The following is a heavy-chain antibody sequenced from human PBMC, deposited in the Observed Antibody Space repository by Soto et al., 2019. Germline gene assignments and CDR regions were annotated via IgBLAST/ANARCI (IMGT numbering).Heavy chain of an antibody. D-gene: IGHD3-10*01. CDR1: GFSLTNGRMG. Sequence: GSCPTLANPTETLTLTCTISGFSLTNGRMGVSWIRQSPGKALEWLALVVWDYDKYYSTSLKTRLTISKDTSKNQVVLTMTNMDPVDTATYYCARIPVHVTYYYGSGYAPEPFYYYGMDVWGQGTTVTVSS. CDR3: ARIPVHVTYYYGSGYAPEPFYYYGMDV. V-gene: IGHV2-70*01. J-gene: IGHJ6*02. CDR2: VVWDYDK.